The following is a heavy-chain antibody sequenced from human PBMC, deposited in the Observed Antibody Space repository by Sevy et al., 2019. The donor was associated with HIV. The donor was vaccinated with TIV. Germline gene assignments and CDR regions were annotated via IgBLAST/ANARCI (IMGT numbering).Heavy chain of an antibody. CDR2: TYYRSKWYT. CDR3: TRGAHSLDY. D-gene: IGHD2-15*01. J-gene: IGHJ4*02. CDR1: GDSVSSNRAA. V-gene: IGHV6-1*01. Sequence: QSQILSLTCVISGDSVSSNRAAWNWIRQSPSRGLEWLGRTYYRSKWYTDYAVSVKSRITINPDTSKNQVSLQLNSVTPEDTAVYYCTRGAHSLDYWGQGTLVTVSS.